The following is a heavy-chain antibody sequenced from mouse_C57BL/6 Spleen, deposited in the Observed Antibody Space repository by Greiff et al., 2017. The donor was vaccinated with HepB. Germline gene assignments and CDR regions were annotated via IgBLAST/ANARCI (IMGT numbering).Heavy chain of an antibody. D-gene: IGHD1-1*01. Sequence: EVNVVESGGGLVQPGGSLSLSCAASGFTFTDYYMSWVRQPPGKALEWLGFIRNKANGYTTEYSASVKGRFTITRDNSQSILYLQMNALRAEDSATYYCARSPYYVSSHNYYAMDYWGQGTSVTVSS. CDR2: IRNKANGYTT. J-gene: IGHJ4*01. V-gene: IGHV7-3*01. CDR1: GFTFTDYY. CDR3: ARSPYYVSSHNYYAMDY.